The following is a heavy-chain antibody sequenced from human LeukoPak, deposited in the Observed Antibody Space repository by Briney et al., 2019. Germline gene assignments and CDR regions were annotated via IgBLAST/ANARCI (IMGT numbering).Heavy chain of an antibody. D-gene: IGHD2-2*01. J-gene: IGHJ6*02. Sequence: GASVKASCKASGGTFSSYAISWVRQAPGQGLEWMGRIIPILGIANYAQKFQGRVTITADKSTSTAYKELSSLRSEDTAVYYCARDGTNVVPAATPFYYYYYYGMDVWGQGTTVTVSS. CDR1: GGTFSSYA. CDR2: IIPILGIA. V-gene: IGHV1-69*04. CDR3: ARDGTNVVPAATPFYYYYYYGMDV.